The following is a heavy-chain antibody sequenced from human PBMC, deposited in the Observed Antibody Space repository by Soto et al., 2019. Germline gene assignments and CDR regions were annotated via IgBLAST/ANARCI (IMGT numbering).Heavy chain of an antibody. CDR2: ISAHNGNT. J-gene: IGHJ4*02. CDR3: ARGRYGDY. D-gene: IGHD1-1*01. V-gene: IGHV1-18*01. CDR1: GYTFTSYG. Sequence: QVHLVQSGAEVKKPGASVKVSCKASGYTFTSYGITWVRQAPGQGLEWMGWISAHNGNTDYAQKLQGRVIVTRDTSTGTAYMELRGLRSDGPAVYYCARGRYGDYWGQGALVTVSS.